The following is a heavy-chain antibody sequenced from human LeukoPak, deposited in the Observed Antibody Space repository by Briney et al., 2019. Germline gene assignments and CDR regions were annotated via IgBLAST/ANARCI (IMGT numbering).Heavy chain of an antibody. CDR1: GGSISSHY. Sequence: SETLSLTCTVSGGSISSHYWSWIRQPPGKGLEWIGYIDYSGSTNYNPSLRGRVTLSIDTSKNQLSLKLRSVTAADTAVYYCARAGGGAKEGLFDYWGQGTLVTVSS. J-gene: IGHJ4*02. D-gene: IGHD4/OR15-4a*01. V-gene: IGHV4-59*11. CDR2: IDYSGST. CDR3: ARAGGGAKEGLFDY.